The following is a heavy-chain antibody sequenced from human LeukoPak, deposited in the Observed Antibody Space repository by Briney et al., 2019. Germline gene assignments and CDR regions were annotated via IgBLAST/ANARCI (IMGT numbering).Heavy chain of an antibody. CDR2: INHSGST. J-gene: IGHJ4*02. D-gene: IGHD2-2*01. V-gene: IGHV4-34*01. CDR3: ARVIAVPAAPYLDY. Sequence: SETLSLTCAVYGGSFSGYYWSWIRQPPGKGLEWIGEINHSGSTNYNPSLKSRVTISVDTSKNQFSLKLSSVTAADTAVYYCARVIAVPAAPYLDYWGQGTLVTVSS. CDR1: GGSFSGYY.